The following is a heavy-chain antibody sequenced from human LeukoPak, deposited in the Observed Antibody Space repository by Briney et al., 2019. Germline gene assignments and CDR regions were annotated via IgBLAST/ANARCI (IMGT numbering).Heavy chain of an antibody. CDR3: ARDAGGYSYGYLDY. Sequence: GGSLRLSCAASGFTFSSYWMHWVRQAPGKGLVWVSRINSDGSSTSYADSVKGRFTISRDNAKNTLYLQMNSLSAEDTAVYYCARDAGGYSYGYLDYWGQGTLVTVSS. CDR1: GFTFSSYW. CDR2: INSDGSST. V-gene: IGHV3-74*01. J-gene: IGHJ4*02. D-gene: IGHD5-18*01.